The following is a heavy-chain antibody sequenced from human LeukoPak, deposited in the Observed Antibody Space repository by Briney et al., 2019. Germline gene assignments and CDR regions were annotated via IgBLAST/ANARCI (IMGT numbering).Heavy chain of an antibody. J-gene: IGHJ4*02. CDR2: ISSSSSYI. CDR1: GFTFSSYS. CDR3: ARDRSSSWYY. D-gene: IGHD6-13*01. V-gene: IGHV3-21*01. Sequence: PVGSLRLSCAASGFTFSSYSMNWVRQAPGKGLEWVSSISSSSSYIYYADSVKGRFTIPRDNAKNSLYLQMNSLRAEDTAVYYCARDRSSSWYYWGQGTLVTVSS.